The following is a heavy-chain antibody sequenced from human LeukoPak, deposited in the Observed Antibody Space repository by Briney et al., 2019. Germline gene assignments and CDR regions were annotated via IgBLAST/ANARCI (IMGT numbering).Heavy chain of an antibody. CDR2: IKQDGSEK. V-gene: IGHV3-7*01. J-gene: IGHJ5*02. D-gene: IGHD2-15*01. Sequence: GGSLRLSCAASGFTFSSYWMSWVRQAPGKGLEWVANIKQDGSEKYYVDSVKGRFTISRDNAKNSLYLQMNSLRAEDTAVYYCARGGYCSGGSCPNWFDPWSQGTLVTVSS. CDR3: ARGGYCSGGSCPNWFDP. CDR1: GFTFSSYW.